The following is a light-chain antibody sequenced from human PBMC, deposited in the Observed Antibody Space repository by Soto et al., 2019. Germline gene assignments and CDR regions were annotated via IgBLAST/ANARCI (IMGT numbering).Light chain of an antibody. J-gene: IGKJ1*01. CDR1: ESVHKW. CDR2: DAS. V-gene: IGKV1-5*01. Sequence: DIQMTHSPPALSASVGDRVTITCRASESVHKWLAWYQQKVGKAPKVLIYDASTLETGVPSRFSGSGSGTEFALTISSQQPNDSATYFCQQYHGSSLTFAQGTKVDIK. CDR3: QQYHGSSLT.